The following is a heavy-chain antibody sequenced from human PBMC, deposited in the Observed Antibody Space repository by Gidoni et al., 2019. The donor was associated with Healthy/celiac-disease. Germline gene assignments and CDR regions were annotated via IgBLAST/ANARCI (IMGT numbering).Heavy chain of an antibody. V-gene: IGHV3-33*01. CDR2: IWYDGSNK. D-gene: IGHD4-17*01. CDR1: GFTFSSYG. Sequence: QVQLVESGGGVVQPGRSLRLSCAASGFTFSSYGMHWVRHAPAKGLEWVAVIWYDGSNKYYADSVKGRFTISRDNSKNTLYLQMNSLRAEDTAVYYCARDYFPVTTSLYYYYGMDVWGQGTTVTVSS. CDR3: ARDYFPVTTSLYYYYGMDV. J-gene: IGHJ6*02.